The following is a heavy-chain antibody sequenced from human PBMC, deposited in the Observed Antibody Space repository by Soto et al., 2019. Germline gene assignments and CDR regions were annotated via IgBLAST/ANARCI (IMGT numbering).Heavy chain of an antibody. V-gene: IGHV3-9*01. Sequence: EVQLVESGGGLVQPGRSLRLSCAASGFTFDDYAMHWVRQAPGKGLEWVSGISWNSGSIGYADSVKGRFTISRDNAKNSLYLQMNSLRAEDTALYYCAKAGRLHYYFDYWGQGTLVTVSS. D-gene: IGHD5-18*01. J-gene: IGHJ4*02. CDR1: GFTFDDYA. CDR3: AKAGRLHYYFDY. CDR2: ISWNSGSI.